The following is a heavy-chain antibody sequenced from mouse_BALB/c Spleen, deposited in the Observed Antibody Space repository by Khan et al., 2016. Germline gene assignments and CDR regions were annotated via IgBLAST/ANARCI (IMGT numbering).Heavy chain of an antibody. Sequence: QVQLKESGAELVRPGVSVKISCKGSGYTFTDYAMHWVKQSHAKSLEWIGVISTYYGDTSYNQKFEGKATMTVDKSSSTAYMELARLTSEDSAIYDCAREGLNYDYAMDYWGQGTSVTVSS. CDR3: AREGLNYDYAMDY. J-gene: IGHJ4*01. CDR2: ISTYYGDT. V-gene: IGHV1S137*01. CDR1: GYTFTDYA. D-gene: IGHD2-1*01.